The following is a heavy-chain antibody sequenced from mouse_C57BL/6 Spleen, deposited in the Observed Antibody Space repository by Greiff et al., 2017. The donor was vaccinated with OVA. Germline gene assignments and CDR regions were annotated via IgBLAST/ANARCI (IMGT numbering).Heavy chain of an antibody. D-gene: IGHD2-2*01. CDR2: ISSGGDYI. CDR1: GFTFSSYA. J-gene: IGHJ3*01. CDR3: TRGRGYDDAY. Sequence: EVQLVESGEGLVKPGGSLKLSCAASGFTFSSYAMSWVRQTPEKRLEWVAYISSGGDYIYYADTVKGRFTISRDNARNTLYLQMNSLKSEDTAMYYCTRGRGYDDAYWGQGTLVTVSA. V-gene: IGHV5-9-1*02.